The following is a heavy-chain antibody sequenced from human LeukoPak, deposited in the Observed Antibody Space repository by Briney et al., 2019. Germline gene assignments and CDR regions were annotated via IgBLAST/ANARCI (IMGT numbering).Heavy chain of an antibody. D-gene: IGHD6-19*01. J-gene: IGHJ4*02. CDR1: GFTFSTYF. CDR3: AKGGEQWLVRYYFDY. V-gene: IGHV3-74*01. CDR2: INQDGSTT. Sequence: GGSLRLSCAASGFTFSTYFMHWVRQAPGKGLVWVSRINQDGSTTNYADSVKGRFTISRDNAKNTLYLQMNSLRAEDTAVYYCAKGGEQWLVRYYFDYWGQGTLVTVSS.